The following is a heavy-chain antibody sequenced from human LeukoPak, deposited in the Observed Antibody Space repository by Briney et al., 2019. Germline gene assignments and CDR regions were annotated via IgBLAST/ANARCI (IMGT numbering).Heavy chain of an antibody. J-gene: IGHJ4*02. CDR1: GFTFSSYA. Sequence: GGSLRLSCAAPGFTFSSYAMSWVRQAPGKGLEWVSAISGSGGSTYYADSVKGRFTISRDNSKNTLYLQMDSLRAEDTAIYYCARDERLLSFLKWGQGTLVTVSS. CDR2: ISGSGGST. D-gene: IGHD3-3*01. CDR3: ARDERLLSFLK. V-gene: IGHV3-23*01.